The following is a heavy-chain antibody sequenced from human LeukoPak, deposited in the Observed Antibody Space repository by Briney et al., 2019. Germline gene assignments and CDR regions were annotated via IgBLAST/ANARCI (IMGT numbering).Heavy chain of an antibody. Sequence: GGSLRLSCAASGFTFSSSWMHWVRQGPGKGLVWVSHINSDGSSTTYADSVKGRFTISRDNAKNTLYLRMNSLRAEDTAVYYCARALGSPLDYWGQGTLLTVSS. CDR3: ARALGSPLDY. D-gene: IGHD1-26*01. CDR1: GFTFSSSW. CDR2: INSDGSST. J-gene: IGHJ4*02. V-gene: IGHV3-74*01.